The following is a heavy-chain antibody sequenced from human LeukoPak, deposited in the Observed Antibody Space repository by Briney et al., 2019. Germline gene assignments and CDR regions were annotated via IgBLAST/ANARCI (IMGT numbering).Heavy chain of an antibody. CDR3: ARSRKGYYYDSSGYYYEDY. Sequence: GEPLKISCKGSGYSFTTYLIGWGRQMPGKGLGWLGIIYPSDSDTRYSQSFQGQVTISADKSISTAYLQWSSLKAPDTAMYYCARSRKGYYYDSSGYYYEDYWGQGTLVTVSS. CDR2: IYPSDSDT. J-gene: IGHJ4*02. CDR1: GYSFTTYL. D-gene: IGHD3-22*01. V-gene: IGHV5-51*01.